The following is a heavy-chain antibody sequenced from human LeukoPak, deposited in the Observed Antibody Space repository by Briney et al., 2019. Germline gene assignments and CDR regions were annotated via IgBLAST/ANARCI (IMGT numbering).Heavy chain of an antibody. CDR1: GFTFSSYW. Sequence: QSGGSLRLSCAASGFTFSSYWMNWVRQVPGKGLVWVSRIVSDGSNTNYADSVKGRFTISRDNAKNTLYLQMSSLRAEDTAVYYCARDRLRFPNWFDPWGQGTLVAVSS. J-gene: IGHJ5*02. V-gene: IGHV3-74*01. CDR2: IVSDGSNT. CDR3: ARDRLRFPNWFDP. D-gene: IGHD3-3*01.